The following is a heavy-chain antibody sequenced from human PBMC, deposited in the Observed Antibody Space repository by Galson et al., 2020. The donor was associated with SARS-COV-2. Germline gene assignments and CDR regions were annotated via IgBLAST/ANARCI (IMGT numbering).Heavy chain of an antibody. V-gene: IGHV3-15*01. CDR1: GFTFSNAW. CDR2: IKSKTDGGTT. D-gene: IGHD6-13*01. J-gene: IGHJ6*02. CDR3: TTSWSGIAAAGHDYYYGMDV. Sequence: GGSLRLSCAASGFTFSNAWMSWVRQAPGKGLEWVGRIKSKTDGGTTDYAAPVKGRFTISRDDSKNTLYLQMNSLKTEDTAVYYCTTSWSGIAAAGHDYYYGMDVWGQGTTVTVSS.